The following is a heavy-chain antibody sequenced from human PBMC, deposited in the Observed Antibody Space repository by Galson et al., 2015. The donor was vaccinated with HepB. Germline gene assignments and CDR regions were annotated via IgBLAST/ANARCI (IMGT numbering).Heavy chain of an antibody. CDR3: ARGIYGDSRSGNVYYYMGV. CDR1: GGTFSSYA. V-gene: IGHV1-69*13. Sequence: SVKVSCKASGGTFSSYAISWVRQAPGQGLEWMGGIIPIFGTANYAQKFQGRVTITADESTSTAYMELSSLRSEDTAVYYCARGIYGDSRSGNVYYYMGVWGKGTTVTVSS. CDR2: IIPIFGTA. D-gene: IGHD4-17*01. J-gene: IGHJ6*03.